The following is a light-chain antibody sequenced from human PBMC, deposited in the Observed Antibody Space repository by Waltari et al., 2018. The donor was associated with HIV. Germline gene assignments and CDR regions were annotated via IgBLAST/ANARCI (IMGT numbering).Light chain of an antibody. CDR3: HQYLNSPST. J-gene: IGKJ2*01. V-gene: IGKV4-1*01. CDR2: WAS. CDR1: QNLFYSSNNKNY. Sequence: DIVLTQSPGSLAVSLGERAAINCKSSQNLFYSSNNKNYLAWYQQRPGQPPKLLIYWASIRESGVSDRFSGSGSGTDFNLTISSLQAEDVALYYCHQYLNSPSTFGQGTKVEVK.